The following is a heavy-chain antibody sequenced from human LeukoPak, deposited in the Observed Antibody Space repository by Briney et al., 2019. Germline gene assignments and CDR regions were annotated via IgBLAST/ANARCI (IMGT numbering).Heavy chain of an antibody. CDR2: IYSGGST. CDR3: AREVQLSSGWPNWFDP. J-gene: IGHJ5*02. Sequence: GGSLRLSCAASGFTVSSTYMTWVRQAPGKGLEWVSLIYSGGSTFYADAVKGRFTISRDTSTNTLVLQMTSLRVEDTAVYYCAREVQLSSGWPNWFDPRGQGTLVTVSS. CDR1: GFTVSSTY. V-gene: IGHV3-53*01. D-gene: IGHD6-19*01.